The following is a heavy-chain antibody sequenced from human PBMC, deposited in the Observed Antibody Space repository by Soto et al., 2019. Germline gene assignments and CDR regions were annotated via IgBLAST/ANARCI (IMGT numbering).Heavy chain of an antibody. Sequence: PGGSLRLSCAASGFTFSSYAMSWVRQAPGKGLEWVSAISGSGGSTYYADSVKGRFTISRDNSKNTLYLQMNSLRAEDTAVYYCGVAVAGTSRGVFDYWGQGTLVTVSS. CDR2: ISGSGGST. V-gene: IGHV3-23*01. CDR3: GVAVAGTSRGVFDY. CDR1: GFTFSSYA. J-gene: IGHJ4*02. D-gene: IGHD6-19*01.